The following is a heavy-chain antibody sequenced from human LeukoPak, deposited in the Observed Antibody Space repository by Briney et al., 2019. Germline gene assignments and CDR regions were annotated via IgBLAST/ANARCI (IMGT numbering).Heavy chain of an antibody. Sequence: PSETLSLTCTASGGSISSYYWSWIRQPPGKGLEWIGYIYYSGSTNYNPSLKSRVTISVDTSKNQFSLKLSSVTAADTAVYYCARVSDSSGYYYGVFNYWGQGTLVTVSS. D-gene: IGHD3-22*01. V-gene: IGHV4-59*01. CDR2: IYYSGST. CDR3: ARVSDSSGYYYGVFNY. CDR1: GGSISSYY. J-gene: IGHJ4*02.